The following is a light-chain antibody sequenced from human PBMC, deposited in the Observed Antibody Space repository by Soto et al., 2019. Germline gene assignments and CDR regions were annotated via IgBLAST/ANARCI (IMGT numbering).Light chain of an antibody. CDR2: GAS. CDR3: QQYSSPPAT. V-gene: IGKV3-20*01. Sequence: ETVLTQSPGTLSLSPGERATLSCRASQSVRNSYLAWYQQKPGQTPRLLIYGASSRATGIPDRFSGSGSGTDFTLTISRLEPEDFAVYFCQQYSSPPATFGQGTKVEIK. J-gene: IGKJ1*01. CDR1: QSVRNSY.